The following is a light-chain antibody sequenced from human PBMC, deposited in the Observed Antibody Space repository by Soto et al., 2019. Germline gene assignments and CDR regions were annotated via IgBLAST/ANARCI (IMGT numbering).Light chain of an antibody. V-gene: IGKV1-39*01. J-gene: IGKJ1*01. CDR1: QSISSY. CDR3: QPSYSTPRT. Sequence: DIQMTQSPSSLSASVGDRVTITCRASQSISSYLNWYQQKPGKAPKLLIYAASSLQSGVPSRFSGGGSGTDFTLTISSLQPEDFATYYCQPSYSTPRTFGQGTKVEIK. CDR2: AAS.